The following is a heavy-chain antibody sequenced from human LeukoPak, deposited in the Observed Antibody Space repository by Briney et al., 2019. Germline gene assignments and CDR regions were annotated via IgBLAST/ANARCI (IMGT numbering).Heavy chain of an antibody. Sequence: ASVTVSCKASGYTFTSCDINWVRQATGQGLEWMGWMNPNSGNTGYAQKFQGRVTMTRNTSISTAYMELSSLRSEDTAVYYCARESAARGFDYWGQGTLVTVSS. CDR3: ARESAARGFDY. D-gene: IGHD6-6*01. V-gene: IGHV1-8*01. J-gene: IGHJ4*02. CDR2: MNPNSGNT. CDR1: GYTFTSCD.